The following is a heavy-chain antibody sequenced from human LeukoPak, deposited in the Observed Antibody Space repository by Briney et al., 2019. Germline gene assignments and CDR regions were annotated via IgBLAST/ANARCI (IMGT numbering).Heavy chain of an antibody. D-gene: IGHD2-2*01. CDR3: ARGDYIVVVPAAPTQLDY. CDR2: INPNSGGT. V-gene: IGHV1-2*02. J-gene: IGHJ4*02. Sequence: GASVKVSCKASGYTFTGYYMHWVRQAPGQGLEWMGWINPNSGGTNYAQKFQGRVTMTRDTSISTAYMELSRLRSDDTAVYYCARGDYIVVVPAAPTQLDYWGQGTLVTVSS. CDR1: GYTFTGYY.